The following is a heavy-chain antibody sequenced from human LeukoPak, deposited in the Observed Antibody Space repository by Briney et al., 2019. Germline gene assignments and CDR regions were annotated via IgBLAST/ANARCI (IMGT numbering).Heavy chain of an antibody. J-gene: IGHJ5*02. V-gene: IGHV1-46*01. CDR3: ARAIVAAAGTGWFDP. CDR2: INPSGGTT. Sequence: ASVKVSCKASGYIFTSYYIHWVRQAPGQGLEWMGIINPSGGTTNYAQKFQGRVTMTRDTSTSTVYMELSSLRSEDTAVYYCARAIVAAAGTGWFDPWGQGTLVTVSS. D-gene: IGHD6-13*01. CDR1: GYIFTSYY.